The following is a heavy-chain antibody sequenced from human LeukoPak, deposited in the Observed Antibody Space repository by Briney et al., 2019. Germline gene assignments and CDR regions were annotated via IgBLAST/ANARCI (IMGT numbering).Heavy chain of an antibody. Sequence: GGSLRLSCAASGFTFSSYEMNWVRQAPGKGLEWVANIKKDGSDKYYVDSVKGRFTISRDNAKTSLYLQMNSLRAEDTAVYYCAKDREWSLDYWGQGTLVTVSS. CDR1: GFTFSSYE. D-gene: IGHD3-3*01. J-gene: IGHJ4*02. V-gene: IGHV3-7*01. CDR3: AKDREWSLDY. CDR2: IKKDGSDK.